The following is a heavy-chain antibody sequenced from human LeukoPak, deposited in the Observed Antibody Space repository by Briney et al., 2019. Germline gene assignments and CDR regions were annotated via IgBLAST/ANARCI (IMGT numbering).Heavy chain of an antibody. D-gene: IGHD4/OR15-4a*01. CDR2: ISWNSLNT. CDR3: VKEGRAGAFSRRRYYSYGMDV. V-gene: IGHV3-9*01. CDR1: GFPFTNYA. J-gene: IGHJ6*02. Sequence: GGSLRLSCAASGFPFTNYAMSWVRQAPGKGLEWVSGISWNSLNTGYADSVKGRFTVSRDNARTSLFLQMNSLRPEDTALYYCVKEGRAGAFSRRRYYSYGMDVWGQGTTVTVSS.